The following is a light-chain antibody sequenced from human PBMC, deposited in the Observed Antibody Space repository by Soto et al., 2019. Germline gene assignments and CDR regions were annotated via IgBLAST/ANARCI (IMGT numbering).Light chain of an antibody. J-gene: IGLJ2*01. CDR2: ANS. CDR1: NSNIGRST. CDR3: AAWDTSLKAVL. V-gene: IGLV1-44*01. Sequence: QSVLTQPASASGTPGQRVTITCSGSNSNIGRSTVNWYQQVPGTAPKLLICANSQRPSGVPDRFSGSKSGTSVSLAISGLQSEDEADYYSAAWDTSLKAVLFGGGTKLTVL.